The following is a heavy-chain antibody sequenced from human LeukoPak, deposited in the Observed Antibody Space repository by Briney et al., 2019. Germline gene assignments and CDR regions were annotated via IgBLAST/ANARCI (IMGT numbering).Heavy chain of an antibody. D-gene: IGHD4-17*01. Sequence: GASVNVSCKASGYTFIRYYMHWVRQAPGQGLEWMGIINPSGGSTSYAQQFQGRVTMTRDTSTSTVYMELSRLRSEGTAVYYCARGGYGDRIDYWGQGTLVSVSS. CDR1: GYTFIRYY. CDR3: ARGGYGDRIDY. J-gene: IGHJ4*02. CDR2: INPSGGST. V-gene: IGHV1-46*01.